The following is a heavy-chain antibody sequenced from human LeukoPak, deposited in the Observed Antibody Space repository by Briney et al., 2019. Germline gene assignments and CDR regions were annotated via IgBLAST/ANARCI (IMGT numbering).Heavy chain of an antibody. Sequence: ASVEVSCKASGYTFTGYYMHWVRQAPGQGLEWRGWINPNSGGTNYAQKFQGRVTMTGDTSNSTAYMELSRLRSDDTAVYYCANTHPLPYYYDSSGYYCWGQGTLVTVSS. CDR3: ANTHPLPYYYDSSGYYC. V-gene: IGHV1-2*02. CDR1: GYTFTGYY. D-gene: IGHD3-22*01. CDR2: INPNSGGT. J-gene: IGHJ4*02.